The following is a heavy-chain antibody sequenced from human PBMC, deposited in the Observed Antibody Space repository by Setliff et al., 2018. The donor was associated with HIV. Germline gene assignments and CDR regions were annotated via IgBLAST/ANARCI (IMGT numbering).Heavy chain of an antibody. CDR3: ATDDYNGDSFDN. J-gene: IGHJ4*02. CDR1: GYTFSRYA. V-gene: IGHV1-3*01. Sequence: GASVKVSCKASGYTFSRYAMHWVRQAPGQRLEWMGWINAGNGNTKYSQKFQGRVSIARDTSASTAYMELSSLRSEDTAVYYCATDDYNGDSFDNWGQGTLVTVSS. D-gene: IGHD4-4*01. CDR2: INAGNGNT.